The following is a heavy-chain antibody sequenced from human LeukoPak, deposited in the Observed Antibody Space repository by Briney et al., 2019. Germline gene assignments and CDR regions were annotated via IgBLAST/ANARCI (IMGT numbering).Heavy chain of an antibody. CDR1: GFIFSDYY. Sequence: GGSLRLSCAASGFIFSDYYMSWIRQAPGKGLEWVSYISSSGSTIYYADSVKGRFTISRDNSKNTMYLQMNSLRAEDTAMYYCARDLFWSGYSRKSFDYWGQGTLVTVSS. CDR2: ISSSGSTI. V-gene: IGHV3-11*04. D-gene: IGHD3-3*01. CDR3: ARDLFWSGYSRKSFDY. J-gene: IGHJ4*02.